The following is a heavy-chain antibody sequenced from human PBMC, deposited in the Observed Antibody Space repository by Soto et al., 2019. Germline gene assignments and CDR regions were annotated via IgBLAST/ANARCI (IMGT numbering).Heavy chain of an antibody. CDR3: ARDTGDATFDF. CDR2: INAGYGNT. Sequence: ASLKVSCQASGYTFSSYAMHWVRQAPGQRLEWMGWINAGYGNTKSSQKFQDRVTISRDTSASTAYMELTSLRSEDTAVYYCARDTGDATFDFWGQGTLVTVSS. CDR1: GYTFSSYA. J-gene: IGHJ4*02. V-gene: IGHV1-3*01. D-gene: IGHD7-27*01.